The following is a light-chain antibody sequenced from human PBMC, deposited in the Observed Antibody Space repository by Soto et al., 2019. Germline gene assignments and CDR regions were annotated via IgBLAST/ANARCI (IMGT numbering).Light chain of an antibody. Sequence: DIQLAQSPSTLAASVGDRVTITCRASQSVSAWLAWYQQKPGKAPKLLIHTASTLEDGVPSRFSGSGSGTEFALTISSLQPEDFATYYCQQYSAYWTFRQGTKVDI. V-gene: IGKV1-5*03. J-gene: IGKJ1*01. CDR1: QSVSAW. CDR2: TAS. CDR3: QQYSAYWT.